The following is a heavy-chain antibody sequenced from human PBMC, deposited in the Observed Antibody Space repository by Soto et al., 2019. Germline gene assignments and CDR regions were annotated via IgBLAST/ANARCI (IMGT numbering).Heavy chain of an antibody. CDR1: GFTFSKYA. V-gene: IGHV3-23*01. CDR3: AMKEAGKCPFDH. J-gene: IGHJ4*02. CDR2: ISATGSTT. D-gene: IGHD6-19*01. Sequence: EVQLLESGGGLAQPGGSLRLSCAASGFTFSKYAMSWVRHAPGTGLEWVAGISATGSTTPYADSVKGRFTISRDNSKNTVYLQMNSLRAEDTAIYYCAMKEAGKCPFDHWGQGTLVTVSS.